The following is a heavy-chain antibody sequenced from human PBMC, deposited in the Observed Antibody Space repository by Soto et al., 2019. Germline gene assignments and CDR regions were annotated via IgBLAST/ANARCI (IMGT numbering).Heavy chain of an antibody. Sequence: GGSLRLSCAASGFTFSDHYMEWVRQAPGKGLEWVGRTRNKVDSYTTEYAASVRGRFTISRDDSKTSLYLQMNSLKTEDTALYYCATGTVGAMDYWGQGTLVTVPQ. CDR1: GFTFSDHY. J-gene: IGHJ4*02. D-gene: IGHD1-26*01. V-gene: IGHV3-72*01. CDR3: ATGTVGAMDY. CDR2: TRNKVDSYTT.